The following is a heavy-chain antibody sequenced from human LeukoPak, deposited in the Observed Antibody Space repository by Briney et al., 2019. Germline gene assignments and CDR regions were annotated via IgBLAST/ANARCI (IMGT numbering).Heavy chain of an antibody. CDR1: GDSISSSHW. Sequence: SGTLSLTCAVSGDSISSSHWWTWVRQPPGKWLEWIGEIYHRGTTNYNLSLKSRVTISVDRSKNQFSLRLTSVTAADTAVYYCARDYGSGDYYFAYWGQGALVTVSP. CDR2: IYHRGTT. D-gene: IGHD3-10*01. V-gene: IGHV4-4*02. CDR3: ARDYGSGDYYFAY. J-gene: IGHJ4*02.